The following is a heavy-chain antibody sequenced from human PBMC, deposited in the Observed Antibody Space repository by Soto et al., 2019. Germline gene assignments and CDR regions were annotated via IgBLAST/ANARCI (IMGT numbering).Heavy chain of an antibody. CDR3: ARPPGYISDWYYFDL. CDR2: ISPKSGGT. CDR1: GYTFIDYY. V-gene: IGHV1-2*02. J-gene: IGHJ4*02. D-gene: IGHD6-19*01. Sequence: QVQLVQSGAEVKKPGASVKVSCEGSGYTFIDYYMHWVRQAPGQGFEWMGRISPKSGGTNYAQKFPGRVTMTWDTSLNTAYMELSSLMSEDTAVYYCARPPGYISDWYYFDLWGQGTLVTVSS.